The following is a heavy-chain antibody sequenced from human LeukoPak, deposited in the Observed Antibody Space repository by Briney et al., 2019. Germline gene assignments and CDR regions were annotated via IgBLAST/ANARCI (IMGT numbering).Heavy chain of an antibody. CDR2: ISSSSSYI. J-gene: IGHJ4*02. Sequence: GGSLRLSCAASGFTFSSYWMTWVRQAPGKGLEWVSSISSSSSYIYYADSVKGRFTISRDNAKNSLYLQMNSLRAEDTAVYYCARVPEDYQLQLGGDYWGQGTLVTVSS. CDR3: ARVPEDYQLQLGGDY. V-gene: IGHV3-21*01. CDR1: GFTFSSYW. D-gene: IGHD2-2*01.